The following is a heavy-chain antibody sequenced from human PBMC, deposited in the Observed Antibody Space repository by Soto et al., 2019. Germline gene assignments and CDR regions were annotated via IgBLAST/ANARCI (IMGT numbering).Heavy chain of an antibody. J-gene: IGHJ5*01. V-gene: IGHV4-30-4*01. CDR1: GGSISSGDYY. CDR3: ARVIAATDTISVWFAP. CDR2: IYYSGST. Sequence: SETLSLTCTVSGGSISSGDYYWSWIRQPPGKGLEWIGYIYYSGSTYYNPSLKSRVTISVDRSKNQFSLKLNSVTAADTAVYYFARVIAATDTISVWFAPWGQGTLVT. D-gene: IGHD6-13*01.